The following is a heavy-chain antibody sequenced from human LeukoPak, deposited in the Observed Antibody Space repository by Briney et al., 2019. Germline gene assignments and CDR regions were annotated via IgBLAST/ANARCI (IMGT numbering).Heavy chain of an antibody. CDR2: IYYSGST. J-gene: IGHJ5*02. CDR3: ARHERAGMVRGVITVAGWFDP. CDR1: GGSFSGYY. D-gene: IGHD3-10*01. Sequence: SETLSLTCAVYGGSFSGYYWSWIRQPPGKGLEWIGYIYYSGSTNYNPSLKSRVTISVDTSKNQFSLKLSSVTAADTAVYYCARHERAGMVRGVITVAGWFDPWGQGTLVTVSS. V-gene: IGHV4-59*08.